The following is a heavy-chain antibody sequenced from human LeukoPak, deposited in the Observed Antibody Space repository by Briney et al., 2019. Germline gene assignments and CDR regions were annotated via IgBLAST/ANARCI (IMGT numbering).Heavy chain of an antibody. CDR3: AKDLTSRDIVVVPAAFGDY. CDR1: GFTFSSYA. D-gene: IGHD2-2*01. J-gene: IGHJ4*02. V-gene: IGHV3-30*04. CDR2: ISYDGSNK. Sequence: GGSLRLSCAASGFTFSSYAMHWVRQAPGNGLEWVAVISYDGSNKYYAHSVKGRFTISRDNSKNTLYLQMNSLRAEDTAVYYCAKDLTSRDIVVVPAAFGDYWGQGTLVTVSS.